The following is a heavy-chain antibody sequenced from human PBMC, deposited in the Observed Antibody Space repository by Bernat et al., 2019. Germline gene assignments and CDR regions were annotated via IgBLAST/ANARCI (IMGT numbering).Heavy chain of an antibody. Sequence: QLQLQESGPGLVKPSQTLSLTCTVSGGSISSGGYYWSWIRQHPGKGLEWIGYIYYSGSTYYNPSLKSRVTISVDTSKNQFSLKLSSVTAADTAVYYCARDGGRFGFYGDYFDYWGQGTLVTVSS. CDR2: IYYSGST. CDR1: GGSISSGGYY. CDR3: ARDGGRFGFYGDYFDY. D-gene: IGHD4-17*01. V-gene: IGHV4-31*03. J-gene: IGHJ4*02.